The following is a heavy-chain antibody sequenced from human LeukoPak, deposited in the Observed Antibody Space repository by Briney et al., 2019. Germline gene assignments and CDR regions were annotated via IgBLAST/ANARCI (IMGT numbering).Heavy chain of an antibody. CDR2: ISSSGSTI. D-gene: IGHD3-10*01. CDR3: ARELREYGSGMAYFDY. Sequence: GGTLRLSCAASGFTFSSYEMNWVRQAPGKGLEWVSYISSSGSTIYYADSVKGRFTISRDNAKNSLYLQMNSLRAEDTAVYYCARELREYGSGMAYFDYWGQGTLVTVSS. V-gene: IGHV3-48*03. CDR1: GFTFSSYE. J-gene: IGHJ4*02.